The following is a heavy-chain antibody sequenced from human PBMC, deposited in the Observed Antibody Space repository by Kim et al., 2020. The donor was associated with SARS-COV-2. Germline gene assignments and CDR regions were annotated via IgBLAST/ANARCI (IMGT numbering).Heavy chain of an antibody. V-gene: IGHV1-3*01. CDR3: ARDYAGAKGDWFDP. Sequence: SQKFTGRGTITRDTSAWTAYMEVSSLRSEDTAVYYCARDYAGAKGDWFDPWGQGTLVTVSS. D-gene: IGHD1-26*01. J-gene: IGHJ5*02.